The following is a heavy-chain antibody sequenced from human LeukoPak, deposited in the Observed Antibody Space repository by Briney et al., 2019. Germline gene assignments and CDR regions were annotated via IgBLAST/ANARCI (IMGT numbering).Heavy chain of an antibody. CDR3: ARGRRQLRIKPFDY. CDR2: MYNTGIT. V-gene: IGHV4-39*07. J-gene: IGHJ4*02. D-gene: IGHD2-2*01. Sequence: SETLSLICTVSGGSISSSSYYWGWIRQSPGKGLEWLGSMYNTGITYYNPSLKSRVTISVDTSKNQFSLKLSSVTAADTAVYYCARGRRQLRIKPFDYWGQGTLVTVSS. CDR1: GGSISSSSYY.